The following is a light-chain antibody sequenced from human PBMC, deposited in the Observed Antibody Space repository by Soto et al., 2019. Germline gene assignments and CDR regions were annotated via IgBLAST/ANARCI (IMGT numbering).Light chain of an antibody. CDR2: DAS. V-gene: IGKV1-5*01. CDR1: QSISSW. Sequence: DIQMTQSPSTLSASVGDRVTITCRASQSISSWLAWYQQKPGKAPKLLIYDASSLESGVPSRFSGSGSGTEFTLTISSLQPDDFATYYCHSRAFGQGTRLE. J-gene: IGKJ5*01. CDR3: HSRA.